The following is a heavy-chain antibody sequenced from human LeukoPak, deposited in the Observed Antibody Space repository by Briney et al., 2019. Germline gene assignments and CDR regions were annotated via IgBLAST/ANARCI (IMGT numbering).Heavy chain of an antibody. CDR1: GFTFSSYG. D-gene: IGHD3-10*01. V-gene: IGHV3-30*18. Sequence: GGSLRLSCAASGFTFSSYGMRWVRQAPGKGLEWVAVISYDGSNKYYADSVKGRFTISRDNSKNTLYLQMNSLRAEDTAVYYCAKDRDGYVDYWGQGTLVTVSS. CDR3: AKDRDGYVDY. J-gene: IGHJ4*02. CDR2: ISYDGSNK.